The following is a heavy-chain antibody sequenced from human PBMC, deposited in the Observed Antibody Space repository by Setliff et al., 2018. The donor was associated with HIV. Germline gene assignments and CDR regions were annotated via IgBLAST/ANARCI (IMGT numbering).Heavy chain of an antibody. CDR3: VRDSDWAFDY. Sequence: GRSLRLSCAASAFTLSSYSMNWVRQATGKGLEWISSNGIMNSAKHYAVSREGRFTISREDAKNSLYLQMDSLRAADTAVYYCVRDSDWAFDYWGQGILVTVSS. V-gene: IGHV3-48*01. CDR1: AFTLSSYS. CDR2: NGIMNSAK. D-gene: IGHD3-9*01. J-gene: IGHJ4*02.